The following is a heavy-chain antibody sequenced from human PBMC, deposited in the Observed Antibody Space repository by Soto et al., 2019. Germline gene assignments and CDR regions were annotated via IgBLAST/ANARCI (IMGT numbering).Heavy chain of an antibody. Sequence: LGLSCSASGXGFSTHALSWVRQAPGKGLEGLSSITNTGITTHYADSVKGRFTISRENSRNTLHLQMNNLRVDDTAVYYCAKGFDYGDTKHIDHWGQGTLVTVSS. J-gene: IGHJ4*02. CDR3: AKGFDYGDTKHIDH. V-gene: IGHV3-23*01. CDR1: GXGFSTHA. D-gene: IGHD4-17*01. CDR2: ITNTGITT.